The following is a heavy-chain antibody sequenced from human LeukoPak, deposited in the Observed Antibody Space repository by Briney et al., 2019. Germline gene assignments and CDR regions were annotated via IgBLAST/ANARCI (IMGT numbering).Heavy chain of an antibody. CDR3: VRCYYDSSGCDY. V-gene: IGHV4-34*01. CDR1: GGSFSGYY. J-gene: IGHJ4*02. CDR2: INHSGST. D-gene: IGHD3-22*01. Sequence: SETLSLTCAVYGGSFSGYYWSWIRQPPGKGLEWIGEINHSGSTNYNPSLKSRVTISVDTSKNQFSLKLSSVTAADTAVYYCVRCYYDSSGCDYWGQGTLVTVSS.